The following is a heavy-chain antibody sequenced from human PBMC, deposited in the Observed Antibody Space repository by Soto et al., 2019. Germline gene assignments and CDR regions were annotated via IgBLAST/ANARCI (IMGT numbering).Heavy chain of an antibody. J-gene: IGHJ1*01. CDR2: IYYSGST. V-gene: IGHV4-31*03. Sequence: QVQLQESGPGLVKPSQTLSLTCTVSGGSISSGGYYWSWIRQHPGKGLEWIGYIYYSGSTYYNPSLKSRITISVDTSKNQFSLKLSSVTAADTAVYYCAIYDSSGSRGFQHWGQGTLVTVSS. CDR1: GGSISSGGYY. CDR3: AIYDSSGSRGFQH. D-gene: IGHD3-22*01.